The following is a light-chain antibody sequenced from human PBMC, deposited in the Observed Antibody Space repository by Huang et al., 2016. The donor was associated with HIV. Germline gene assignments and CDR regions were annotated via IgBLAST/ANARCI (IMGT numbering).Light chain of an antibody. J-gene: IGKJ2*01. CDR1: QNVSSG. CDR2: KAS. V-gene: IGKV1-5*03. Sequence: DIQMTQSPSTLSASVGDRVTITCRASQNVSSGLAWYHQRPGKAPNVLIYKASSLESGVPFRFSGSGSGTQFTLTISSLQPDDFATYYCQQYNSYPYTFGQGTKLVIK. CDR3: QQYNSYPYT.